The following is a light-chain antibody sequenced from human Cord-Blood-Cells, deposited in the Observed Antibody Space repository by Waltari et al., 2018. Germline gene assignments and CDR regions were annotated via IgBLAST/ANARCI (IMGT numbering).Light chain of an antibody. CDR2: EGS. CDR3: CSYAGSWV. V-gene: IGLV2-23*01. J-gene: IGLJ3*02. CDR1: SSDVGRYNL. Sequence: QSALTQPASVSGSPGQSLTISCTGTSSDVGRYNLVSWYQQHPGKAPKRMIYEGSKRPSGVSNRFSGSKSGNTASLTISGLQAEDEADYYCCSYAGSWVFGGGTKLTVL.